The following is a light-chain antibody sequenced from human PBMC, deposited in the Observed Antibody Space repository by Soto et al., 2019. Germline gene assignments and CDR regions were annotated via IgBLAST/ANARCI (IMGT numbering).Light chain of an antibody. CDR3: QQYDSSPTT. CDR2: DVS. J-gene: IGKJ4*01. V-gene: IGKV1-5*01. CDR1: QSINSP. Sequence: ASIAYRASQSINSPLAWYQQEPGKAPKLLIYDVSSLESGVPSRFSGSGSGTEFTLTISSLQPDDFATYYCQQYDSSPTTFGGGTKVDIK.